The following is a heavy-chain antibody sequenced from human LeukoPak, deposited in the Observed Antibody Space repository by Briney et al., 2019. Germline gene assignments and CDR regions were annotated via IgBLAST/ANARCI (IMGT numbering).Heavy chain of an antibody. CDR2: ISGSGGST. CDR1: GFTFSNYA. CDR3: AKDPRRIQLWSRGVFEPRTFDY. V-gene: IGHV3-23*01. Sequence: PGGCLRLSCAASGFTFSNYAMSWVRQAPGKGLEWDSGISGSGGSTYYADSVKGRFIISRDNSKNTLYLQMNRLRAEDTAVYYCAKDPRRIQLWSRGVFEPRTFDYWGQGTLVTVSS. D-gene: IGHD5-18*01. J-gene: IGHJ4*02.